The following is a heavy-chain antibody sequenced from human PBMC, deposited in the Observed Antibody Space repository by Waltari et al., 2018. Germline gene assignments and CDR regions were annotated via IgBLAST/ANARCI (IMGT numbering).Heavy chain of an antibody. V-gene: IGHV4-38-2*02. D-gene: IGHD1-26*01. CDR1: GYSISSGYF. Sequence: QVQLQESGPGLVKPSETLSLSCTVSGYSISSGYFWDWVRQPPGKGLEWIASIHRSGDTYYSPSLKSRCTISVDTSRNQFSLKLSSVTAADTAVYYCTGGSHTAEGVDYWGQGTLVTVSS. CDR2: IHRSGDT. J-gene: IGHJ4*02. CDR3: TGGSHTAEGVDY.